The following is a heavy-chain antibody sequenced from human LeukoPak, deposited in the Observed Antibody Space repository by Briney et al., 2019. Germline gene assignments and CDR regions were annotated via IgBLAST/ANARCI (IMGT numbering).Heavy chain of an antibody. V-gene: IGHV3-33*06. D-gene: IGHD3-3*01. Sequence: GRSLRLPCAASEFAFSFTGMHWVRQAPGKGLEWVALIWYDGSHQYYADSVKGRFTISRDNSKNTLYLQMNSLRAEDTAVYYCAKGPDDFWSGYYMDVWGKGTTVTVSS. CDR3: AKGPDDFWSGYYMDV. CDR1: EFAFSFTG. J-gene: IGHJ6*03. CDR2: IWYDGSHQ.